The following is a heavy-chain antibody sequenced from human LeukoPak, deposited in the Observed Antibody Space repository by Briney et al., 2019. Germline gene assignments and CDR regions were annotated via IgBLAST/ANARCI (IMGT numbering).Heavy chain of an antibody. CDR1: GYTFTGYY. D-gene: IGHD3-10*01. Sequence: ASVKVSCKASGYTFTGYYMHWVRQAPGQGLEWMGWTNPNSGGTNYAQKFQGRVTMTRDTSISTAYMELSRLRSDDTAVYYCARVVLYGSGRLSWPNYGMDVWGQGTTVTVSS. CDR3: ARVVLYGSGRLSWPNYGMDV. CDR2: TNPNSGGT. V-gene: IGHV1-2*02. J-gene: IGHJ6*02.